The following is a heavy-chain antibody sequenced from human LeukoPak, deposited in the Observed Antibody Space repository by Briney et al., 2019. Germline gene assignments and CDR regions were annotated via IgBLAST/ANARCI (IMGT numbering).Heavy chain of an antibody. J-gene: IGHJ5*02. D-gene: IGHD2-2*01. CDR1: GYTLTSYY. CDR3: VRDSSSSSLADP. V-gene: IGHV1-46*01. CDR2: INPSGGSA. Sequence: ASVKVSFKASGYTLTSYYMHWVRQAPGQGLEWMGIINPSGGSATYAQKFQGRVTMTRDTSTSTVYMDLSSLRSEDTAVYYCVRDSSSSSLADPWGQGTLVTVSS.